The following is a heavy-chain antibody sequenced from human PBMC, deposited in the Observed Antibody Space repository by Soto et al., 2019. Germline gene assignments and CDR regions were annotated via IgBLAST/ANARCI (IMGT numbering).Heavy chain of an antibody. J-gene: IGHJ5*02. V-gene: IGHV4-39*01. D-gene: IGHD3-9*01. CDR3: ARGYYDILTGYYMRFDP. CDR2: IYYSGST. Sequence: SETLSLTCTVSGGSISSSSYYWGWIRQPPGKGLEWIGSIYYSGSTYYNPSLKSRVTISVDTSKNQFSLKLSSVTAADTAVYYCARGYYDILTGYYMRFDPWGQGTLVTVSS. CDR1: GGSISSSSYY.